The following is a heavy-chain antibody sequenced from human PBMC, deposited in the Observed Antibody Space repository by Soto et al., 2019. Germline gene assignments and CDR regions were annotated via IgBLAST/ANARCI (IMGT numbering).Heavy chain of an antibody. CDR1: GFTFSSYA. Sequence: GGSLRLSCAASGFTFSSYAMHWVRQAPGKGLEWVAVIWYDGSNKYYADSVKGRFTISRDNSKNTLYLQMNSLRAEDTAVYYCAREADYGDYDSPSYYYYGMDVWGQGTTVTVSS. CDR2: IWYDGSNK. J-gene: IGHJ6*02. CDR3: AREADYGDYDSPSYYYYGMDV. D-gene: IGHD4-17*01. V-gene: IGHV3-33*08.